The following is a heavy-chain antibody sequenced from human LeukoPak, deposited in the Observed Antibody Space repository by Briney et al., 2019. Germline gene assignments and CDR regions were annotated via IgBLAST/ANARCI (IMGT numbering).Heavy chain of an antibody. V-gene: IGHV3-53*01. CDR3: ARVGVGVSQYFQH. CDR1: GFTVSSNY. CDR2: IYSGGST. J-gene: IGHJ1*01. Sequence: GGSLRLSCAASGFTVSSNYMSWVRQAPGKGLEWDSVIYSGGSTYYADSVKGRFTISRDNSKNTLYLQMNSLRAEDTAVYYCARVGVGVSQYFQHWGQGTLVTVSS. D-gene: IGHD3-3*01.